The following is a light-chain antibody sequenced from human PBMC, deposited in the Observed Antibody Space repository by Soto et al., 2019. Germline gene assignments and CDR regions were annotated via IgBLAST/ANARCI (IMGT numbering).Light chain of an antibody. Sequence: DIVMTQSPDSLAVSLGERATINCKSSQSVLYSSNNRLAWIQQKPGQPPKLLIYWSSTRKSGVPDRFSGSGSGTDFTLTISSLQAEDVAVYYCQQYYAIPWTFGQGTKVEIK. CDR1: QSVLYSSNNR. J-gene: IGKJ1*01. V-gene: IGKV4-1*01. CDR2: WSS. CDR3: QQYYAIPWT.